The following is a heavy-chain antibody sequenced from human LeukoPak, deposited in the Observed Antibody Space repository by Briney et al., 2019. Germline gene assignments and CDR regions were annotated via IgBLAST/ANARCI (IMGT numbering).Heavy chain of an antibody. Sequence: SVKVSCKASGGTFSSYAISWVRQAPGQGLEWMGGIIPIFGTANYAQKFQGRATITADESASTAYMELSSLRSEDTAVYYCARDRRDSSGYIWDDYWGQGTLVTVSS. CDR3: ARDRRDSSGYIWDDY. CDR2: IIPIFGTA. CDR1: GGTFSSYA. J-gene: IGHJ4*02. V-gene: IGHV1-69*13. D-gene: IGHD3-22*01.